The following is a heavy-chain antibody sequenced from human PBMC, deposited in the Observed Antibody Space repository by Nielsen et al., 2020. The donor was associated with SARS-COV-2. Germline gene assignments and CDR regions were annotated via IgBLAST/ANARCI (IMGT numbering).Heavy chain of an antibody. Sequence: GESLKISCAASGFTFNIYAMAWIRRAPGRGLQWVTGVSSSGGSTYYTDSVKGRFTISRDNSKNTLYLEMHSLRVEDTAVYYCARASSLYYDILTGYSQTAPFDYWGQGTLVTVSS. J-gene: IGHJ4*02. D-gene: IGHD3-9*01. V-gene: IGHV3-23*01. CDR3: ARASSLYYDILTGYSQTAPFDY. CDR2: VSSSGGST. CDR1: GFTFNIYA.